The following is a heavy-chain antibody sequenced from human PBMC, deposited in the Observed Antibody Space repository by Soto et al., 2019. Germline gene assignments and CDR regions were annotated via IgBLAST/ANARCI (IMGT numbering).Heavy chain of an antibody. J-gene: IGHJ6*02. V-gene: IGHV3-30*18. D-gene: IGHD5-12*01. CDR3: AKETVATIRPTRFYSYYGLEV. CDR1: GFTFSRYG. Sequence: QVQLVESGGGVVQPGRSLRLSCATSGFTFSRYGIHWVRQAPGKGLEWVAVTSHDGTNKYYTDSVKGRFIISRDNSKNTLYLEMNSLRAEDTAVYYCAKETVATIRPTRFYSYYGLEVWGQGTRVSVSS. CDR2: TSHDGTNK.